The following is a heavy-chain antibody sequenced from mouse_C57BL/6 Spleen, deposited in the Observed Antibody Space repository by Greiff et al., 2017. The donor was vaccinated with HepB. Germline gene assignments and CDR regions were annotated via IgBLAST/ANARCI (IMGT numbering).Heavy chain of an antibody. CDR1: GFTFSDYY. CDR2: INYDGSST. D-gene: IGHD4-1*01. CDR3: ARAKLTGTYFDY. V-gene: IGHV5-16*01. J-gene: IGHJ2*01. Sequence: EVQRVESEGGLVQPGSSMKLSCTASGFTFSDYYMAWVRQVPEKGLEWVANINYDGSSTYYLDSLKSRFIISRDNAKNILYLQMSSLKSEDTATYYCARAKLTGTYFDYWGQGTTLTVSS.